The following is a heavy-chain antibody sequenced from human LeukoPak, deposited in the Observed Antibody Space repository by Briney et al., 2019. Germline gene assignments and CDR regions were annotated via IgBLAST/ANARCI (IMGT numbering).Heavy chain of an antibody. Sequence: ASVKVSCKVSGYTLTELSMHWVRQAPGKGLEWMGGFDPEDGETIYAQKFQGRVTMTEDTSTETAYMELSSLRSEDTAVYYCATAKGIAVKEFDYWGQGTLVTVSS. CDR2: FDPEDGET. CDR1: GYTLTELS. J-gene: IGHJ4*02. CDR3: ATAKGIAVKEFDY. V-gene: IGHV1-24*01. D-gene: IGHD6-19*01.